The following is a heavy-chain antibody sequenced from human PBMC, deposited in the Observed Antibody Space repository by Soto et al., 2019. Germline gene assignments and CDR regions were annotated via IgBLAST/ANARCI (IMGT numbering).Heavy chain of an antibody. Sequence: GASVKVSCKASGYTFTSYYMHWVRQAPGQGLEWMGIINPSGGSTSYAQKFQGRVTMTRDTSTSTVYMELSSLRSEDTAVYYCARVYPTQYCSGGSCSGFISAFDIWGQGTMVTVSS. V-gene: IGHV1-46*03. J-gene: IGHJ3*02. CDR1: GYTFTSYY. CDR2: INPSGGST. CDR3: ARVYPTQYCSGGSCSGFISAFDI. D-gene: IGHD2-15*01.